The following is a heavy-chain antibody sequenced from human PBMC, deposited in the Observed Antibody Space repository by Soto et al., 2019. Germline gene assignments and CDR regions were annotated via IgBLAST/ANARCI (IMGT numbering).Heavy chain of an antibody. CDR2: IDNSGST. D-gene: IGHD3-9*01. CDR3: ARRAKGYSDGIYWFDP. V-gene: IGHV4-39*01. Sequence: SETLSLTCTVSGGSIISYYWGWIRQPPGTGLEWIANIDNSGSTFYNPSLKSRVTISMDTSKNQFSLRLNSVTAADTAVYYCARRAKGYSDGIYWFDPWGQGTLVTVSS. J-gene: IGHJ5*02. CDR1: GGSIISYY.